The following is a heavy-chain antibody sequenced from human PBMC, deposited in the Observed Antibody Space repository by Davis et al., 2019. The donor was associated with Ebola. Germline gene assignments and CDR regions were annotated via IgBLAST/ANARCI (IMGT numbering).Heavy chain of an antibody. V-gene: IGHV4-4*02. CDR1: GGSISSSNW. J-gene: IGHJ6*03. CDR3: ASPRTRGRNYDFWSGPMDV. Sequence: PSETLSLTCAVSGGSISSSNWWSWVRQPPGKGLEWIGEIYHSGSTNYNPSLKSRVTISVDKSKNQFSLKLSSVTAADTAVYYCASPRTRGRNYDFWSGPMDVWGKGTTVTVSS. CDR2: IYHSGST. D-gene: IGHD3-3*01.